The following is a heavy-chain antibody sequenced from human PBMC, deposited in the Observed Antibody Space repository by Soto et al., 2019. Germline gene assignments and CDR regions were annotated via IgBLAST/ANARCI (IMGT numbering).Heavy chain of an antibody. Sequence: SLKLSCKASGGTFGSQGIAWVRQAPGQGLEWMGGFIAMLGTPTYAKKVQGRATISADESLTSSYLELRSLRSEDTGVYFCARGAMANFDYWGQGTVVTVSS. V-gene: IGHV1-69*13. D-gene: IGHD5-18*01. CDR3: ARGAMANFDY. CDR1: GGTFGSQG. CDR2: FIAMLGTP. J-gene: IGHJ4*02.